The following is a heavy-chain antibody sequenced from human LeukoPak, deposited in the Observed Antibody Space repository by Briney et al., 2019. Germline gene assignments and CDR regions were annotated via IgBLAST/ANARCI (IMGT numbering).Heavy chain of an antibody. V-gene: IGHV3-23*01. J-gene: IGHJ4*02. CDR1: GPTFSSYA. D-gene: IGHD2-15*01. Sequence: GGSLRLSCAASGPTFSSYAMSWVRQAPGKGLEWVSAISGSGGSTYYADSVKGRFTISRDNSKNTLYLQMNSLRAEDTAVYYCAKGRGYCSGGSCHPLDYWGQGTLVTVSS. CDR2: ISGSGGST. CDR3: AKGRGYCSGGSCHPLDY.